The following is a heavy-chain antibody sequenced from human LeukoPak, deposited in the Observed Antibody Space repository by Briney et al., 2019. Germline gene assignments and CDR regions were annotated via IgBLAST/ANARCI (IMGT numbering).Heavy chain of an antibody. D-gene: IGHD5-18*01. CDR3: ARGGSWSGYSYGFYYYYYMDV. Sequence: SETLSLTCTVSGGSISTSSYYWGWVRQPPGKGLEWIGNIFYSGSTYYSPSLKSRVTISVDTSKNQFSLKLSSVTAADTAVYYCARGGSWSGYSYGFYYYYYMDVWGKGTTVTVSS. CDR1: GGSISTSSYY. J-gene: IGHJ6*03. CDR2: IFYSGST. V-gene: IGHV4-39*07.